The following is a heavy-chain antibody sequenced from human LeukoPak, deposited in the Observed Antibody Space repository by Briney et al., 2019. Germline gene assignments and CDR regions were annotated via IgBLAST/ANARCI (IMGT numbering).Heavy chain of an antibody. CDR1: GFTFSSYS. CDR3: ARSFGGVISYFDY. D-gene: IGHD3-16*02. CDR2: ISSSGSFI. V-gene: IGHV3-21*01. Sequence: GGSLRLSCAASGFTFSSYSMTWVRQAPGKGLEWVSSISSSGSFIYYADSVKGRFTISRDNAKNSLYLQMSSLRADDTAIYCCARSFGGVISYFDYWGQGTLVTVSS. J-gene: IGHJ4*02.